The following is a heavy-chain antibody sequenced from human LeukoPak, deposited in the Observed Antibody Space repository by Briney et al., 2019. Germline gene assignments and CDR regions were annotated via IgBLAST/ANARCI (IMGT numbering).Heavy chain of an antibody. J-gene: IGHJ4*02. CDR1: GFTFSSYA. V-gene: IGHV3-23*01. D-gene: IGHD6-25*01. Sequence: PGGSLRLSCAASGFTFSSYAMSWVRHAPGKGLEWVSSVSDAGGSAYYADSVRGQFIISRDNSKNTLFLQMNSLRAEDTAVYYCAKSGGSFYLFDYWGRGTLVTVSS. CDR3: AKSGGSFYLFDY. CDR2: VSDAGGSA.